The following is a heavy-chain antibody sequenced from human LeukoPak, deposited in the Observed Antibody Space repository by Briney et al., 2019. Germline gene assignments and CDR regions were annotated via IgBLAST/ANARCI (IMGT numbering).Heavy chain of an antibody. CDR2: ISSGGSTI. V-gene: IGHV3-48*03. Sequence: GGSLRLSCAASGFTFSSYEMNWVRQPPGKGLEWVSYISSGGSTIYYADSVKGRFTISRDNSKNTLYLQMNSLRAEDTAVYYCAKDLSHYDILTGYYRWYFQHWGQGTLVTVSS. D-gene: IGHD3-9*01. J-gene: IGHJ1*01. CDR1: GFTFSSYE. CDR3: AKDLSHYDILTGYYRWYFQH.